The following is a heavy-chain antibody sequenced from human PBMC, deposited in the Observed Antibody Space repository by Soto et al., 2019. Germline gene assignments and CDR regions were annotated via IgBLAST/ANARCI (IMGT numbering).Heavy chain of an antibody. J-gene: IGHJ6*02. D-gene: IGHD3-10*01. Sequence: SQTLSLTCAISGDSVSSNSAAWNWIRQSPSRGLEWLGRTYYRSKWYNDYAVSVKSRITINPDTSKNQFSLQLNSVTPEDTAVYYCARVRLWFGETYYYYYGMDVWGQGTTVTVSS. CDR3: ARVRLWFGETYYYYYGMDV. CDR2: TYYRSKWYN. CDR1: GDSVSSNSAA. V-gene: IGHV6-1*01.